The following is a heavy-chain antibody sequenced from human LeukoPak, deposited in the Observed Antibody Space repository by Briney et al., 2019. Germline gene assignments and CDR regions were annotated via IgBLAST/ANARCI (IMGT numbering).Heavy chain of an antibody. D-gene: IGHD2-2*02. J-gene: IGHJ4*02. V-gene: IGHV3-30*02. CDR3: ATDLGYCTTTSCYSHDY. Sequence: GGSLRLSCAASGFTFSSYGMHWVRQAPGKGLEWLAFIRSDGSNKYYADSVKGRFTISRDNSKNTLYLQMNSLRPEDTAVYYCATDLGYCTTTSCYSHDYWGQGTLVTVSS. CDR2: IRSDGSNK. CDR1: GFTFSSYG.